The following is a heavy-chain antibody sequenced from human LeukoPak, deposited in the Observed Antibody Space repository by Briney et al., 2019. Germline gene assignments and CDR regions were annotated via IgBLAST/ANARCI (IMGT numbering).Heavy chain of an antibody. V-gene: IGHV4-59*11. J-gene: IGHJ4*02. CDR3: AREEYYYDSSGYRD. Sequence: SETLSLTCTVSGGSISSHYWSWIRQPPGKGLEWIGYIYYSGSTNYNPSLKSRVTISVDTSKNQFSLKLSSVTAADTAVYYCAREEYYYDSSGYRDWGQGTLVTVSS. CDR1: GGSISSHY. D-gene: IGHD3-22*01. CDR2: IYYSGST.